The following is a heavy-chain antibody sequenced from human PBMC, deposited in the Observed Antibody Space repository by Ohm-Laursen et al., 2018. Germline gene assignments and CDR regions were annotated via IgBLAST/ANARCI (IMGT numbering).Heavy chain of an antibody. CDR3: VKDAGGTYDY. J-gene: IGHJ4*02. CDR2: IKEDGSEK. CDR1: GFSFSSYW. V-gene: IGHV3-7*01. Sequence: LRLSCAASGFSFSSYWMNWVRQAPGKGLEWVANIKEDGSEKNYVDSVKGRFTISRDNGKNSLYLQMNSLRAEDTAVYYCVKDAGGTYDYWGQGTLVTVSS.